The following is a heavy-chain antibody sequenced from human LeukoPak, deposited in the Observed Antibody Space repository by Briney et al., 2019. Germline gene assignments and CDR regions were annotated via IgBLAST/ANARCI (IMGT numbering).Heavy chain of an antibody. CDR3: AIQWELQSGFDY. CDR1: GFTFSSYA. V-gene: IGHV3-23*01. D-gene: IGHD1-26*01. Sequence: PGGSLRLSCAASGFTFSSYAMSWVRQAPGKGLEWVSAISGSGGSTYYADSVKGRFTISRDNSRNTLYLQMNSLRAEDTAVYYCAIQWELQSGFDYWGQGTLVTVSS. J-gene: IGHJ4*02. CDR2: ISGSGGST.